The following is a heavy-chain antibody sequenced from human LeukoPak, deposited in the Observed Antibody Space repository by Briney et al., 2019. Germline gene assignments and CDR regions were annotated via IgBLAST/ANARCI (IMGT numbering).Heavy chain of an antibody. CDR1: GYSFTSYW. Sequence: GESLKISCKGSGYSFTSYWISWVRQMPGKGLEWMGGIDPSDSYTNYSPSFQGHVTISADKSISTAYLQWSSLKASDTAMYYCANQRPYYDLWSGHTVGGYYYGMDVWGQGTTVTVSS. J-gene: IGHJ6*02. D-gene: IGHD3-3*01. V-gene: IGHV5-10-1*01. CDR2: IDPSDSYT. CDR3: ANQRPYYDLWSGHTVGGYYYGMDV.